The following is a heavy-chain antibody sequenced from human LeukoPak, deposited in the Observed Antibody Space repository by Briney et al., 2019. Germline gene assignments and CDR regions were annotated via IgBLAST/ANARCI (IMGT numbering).Heavy chain of an antibody. CDR2: IYYSGST. CDR1: GGSISSSSYY. Sequence: SETLSLTCTVSGGSISSSSYYWGWIRQPPGKGLEWIGSIYYSGSTYYNPSLKSRVTISVDTSKNQFSLKLSSVTAADTAVYYCARGSIAVAGPYYFDYWGQGTLVTVSS. V-gene: IGHV4-39*07. CDR3: ARGSIAVAGPYYFDY. J-gene: IGHJ4*02. D-gene: IGHD6-19*01.